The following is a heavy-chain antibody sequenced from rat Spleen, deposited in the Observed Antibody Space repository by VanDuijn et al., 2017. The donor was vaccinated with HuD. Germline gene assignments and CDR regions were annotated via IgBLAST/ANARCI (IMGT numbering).Heavy chain of an antibody. CDR2: MSSGGST. J-gene: IGHJ4*01. Sequence: QVQLKESGPGLVQPSQTLSLTCTVSGFSLTSNSVSWVRQPPGKGLEWIAAMSSGGSTYYNSVLKSRLSISRDTSKSQVFLKMNSLQTVDTAMYFCARSYPGVMDAWGQGASVTVSS. CDR1: GFSLTSNS. CDR3: ARSYPGVMDA. D-gene: IGHD1-4*01. V-gene: IGHV2-6*01.